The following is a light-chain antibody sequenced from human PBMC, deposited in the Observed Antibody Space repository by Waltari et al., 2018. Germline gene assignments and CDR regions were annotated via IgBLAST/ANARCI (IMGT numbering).Light chain of an antibody. V-gene: IGLV1-51*01. J-gene: IGLJ1*01. CDR3: GTWVSSVSVGDYV. Sequence: QSVLTQPPSVSAAPGQKVTISCSGSSPNIANKHVSWYHQAPATAPKLLIYDNNKRPSGIPDRFSGSKSGTSATLGITGLQTGDEADYYCGTWVSSVSVGDYVFGTGTKVSVL. CDR2: DNN. CDR1: SPNIANKH.